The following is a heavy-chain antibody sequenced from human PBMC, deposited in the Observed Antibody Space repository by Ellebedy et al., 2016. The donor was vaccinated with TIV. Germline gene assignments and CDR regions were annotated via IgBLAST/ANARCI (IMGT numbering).Heavy chain of an antibody. Sequence: GGSLRLSCAASGFTFSHHAFYWVRQAPGKGLEWVTIISYDGNSKFYLDSVEGRFSISRDDSKNTLYLQMNSLRPEDTAVYYCSREGLEAGMDLWGQGTTVIVSS. J-gene: IGHJ6*02. V-gene: IGHV3-30*04. CDR1: GFTFSHHA. CDR2: ISYDGNSK. CDR3: SREGLEAGMDL.